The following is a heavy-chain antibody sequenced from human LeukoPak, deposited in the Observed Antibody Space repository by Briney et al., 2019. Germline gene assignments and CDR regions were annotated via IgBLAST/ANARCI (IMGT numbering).Heavy chain of an antibody. CDR2: VDHTGNT. V-gene: IGHV4-34*01. D-gene: IGHD6-19*01. Sequence: SETLSLTCAVYGGSFRGYDWSWIRQSPGKGLEWIGEVDHTGNTNQNPSLKSRLTISVDTSKNQFSLKLSSVTAADTAVYYCARAEKAVTGTLDYWGQGTLITVSS. CDR3: ARAEKAVTGTLDY. CDR1: GGSFRGYD. J-gene: IGHJ4*02.